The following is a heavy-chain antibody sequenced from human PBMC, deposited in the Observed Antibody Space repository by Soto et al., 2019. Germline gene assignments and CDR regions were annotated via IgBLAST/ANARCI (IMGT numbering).Heavy chain of an antibody. J-gene: IGHJ5*02. CDR3: ARRGRSGVPYDP. V-gene: IGHV4-39*01. CDR1: GGSISSSSYY. Sequence: QLQLQESGPGLVKPSETLSLTCTVSGGSISSSSYYWGWIRQPPGKGLEWIGSIYYSGSTYYNPSLKSRVTISVDTSKNQFSLKLSSVTAADTAVYYCARRGRSGVPYDPWGQGTLVTVSS. CDR2: IYYSGST. D-gene: IGHD3-10*01.